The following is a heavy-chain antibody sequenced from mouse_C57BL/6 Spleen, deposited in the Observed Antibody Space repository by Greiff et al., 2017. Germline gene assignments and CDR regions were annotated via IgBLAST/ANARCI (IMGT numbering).Heavy chain of an antibody. CDR1: GYTFTSYW. J-gene: IGHJ1*03. CDR3: ARGGSSYGYFDV. V-gene: IGHV1-55*01. Sequence: VQLQQPGAELVKPGASVKMSCKASGYTFTSYWITWVKQRPGQGLEWIGDIFPGSGSTNYNEKFKSKATLTVDTSSSTAYMQLSSLTSEDSAVYYCARGGSSYGYFDVWGTGTTLTVSA. CDR2: IFPGSGST. D-gene: IGHD1-1*01.